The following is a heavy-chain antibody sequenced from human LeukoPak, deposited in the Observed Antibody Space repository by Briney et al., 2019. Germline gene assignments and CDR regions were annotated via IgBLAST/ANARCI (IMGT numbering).Heavy chain of an antibody. J-gene: IGHJ4*02. D-gene: IGHD3-22*01. CDR2: ISGSGGST. V-gene: IGHV3-23*01. CDR1: GFTFRSYA. Sequence: GGSLRLSCAASGFTFRSYAMSWVRQAPGKGLEWVSHISGSGGSTHYADSVKGRFTFSRDNSKNTLFLQMNSLRADDTAVYYCARSLFYDSSGYYRDYWGQGTLVTVSS. CDR3: ARSLFYDSSGYYRDY.